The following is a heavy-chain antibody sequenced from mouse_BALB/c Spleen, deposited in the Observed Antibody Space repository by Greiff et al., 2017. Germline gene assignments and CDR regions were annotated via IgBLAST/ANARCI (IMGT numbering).Heavy chain of an antibody. V-gene: IGHV5-12-2*01. Sequence: EVKVEESGGGLVQPGGSLKLSCAASGFTFSSYTMSWVRQTPEKRLEWVAYISNGGGSTYYPDTVKGRFTISRDNAKNTLYLQMSSLKSEDTAMYYCARRKYGNYDYFDYWGQGTTLTVSS. CDR2: ISNGGGST. D-gene: IGHD2-1*01. CDR3: ARRKYGNYDYFDY. J-gene: IGHJ2*01. CDR1: GFTFSSYT.